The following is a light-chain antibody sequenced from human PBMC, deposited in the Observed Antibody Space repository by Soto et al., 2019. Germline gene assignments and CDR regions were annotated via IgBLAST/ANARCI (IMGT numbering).Light chain of an antibody. Sequence: EIVMTESPDTLSVSPGERATLSCRASQSVSSNLAWYQQKPGQAPRLLIYGASTRATGIPARFSGSGSGTEFTLTISSLQSEDFAVYYCQQYNNWPPWTFGQGTKV. J-gene: IGKJ1*01. V-gene: IGKV3-15*01. CDR2: GAS. CDR1: QSVSSN. CDR3: QQYNNWPPWT.